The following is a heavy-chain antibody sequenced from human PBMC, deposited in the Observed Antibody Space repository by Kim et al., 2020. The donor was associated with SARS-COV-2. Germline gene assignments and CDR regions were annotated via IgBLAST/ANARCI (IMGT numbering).Heavy chain of an antibody. D-gene: IGHD3-10*01. CDR3: AKESCALVRFGTDPDY. V-gene: IGHV3-30*02. Sequence: SGRGRFTISRDNSNNPQYLQMNSQRAEDTAVYYCAKESCALVRFGTDPDYWGQGTLVTVSS. J-gene: IGHJ4*02.